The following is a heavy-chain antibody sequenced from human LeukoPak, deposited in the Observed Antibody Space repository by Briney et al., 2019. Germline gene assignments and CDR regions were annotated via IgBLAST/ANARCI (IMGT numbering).Heavy chain of an antibody. CDR2: IKQDGSVK. V-gene: IGHV3-7*01. J-gene: IGHJ4*02. CDR1: GFTFSTYW. CDR3: ARIGYSSSSFDY. D-gene: IGHD6-6*01. Sequence: GGSLRLSCAASGFTFSTYWMSWVRQAPGKGLEWVANIKQDGSVKYYVDSLTGRFTISRDNAKNSLYLQVNSLRAEDTAVYYCARIGYSSSSFDYWGQGTLVIVSS.